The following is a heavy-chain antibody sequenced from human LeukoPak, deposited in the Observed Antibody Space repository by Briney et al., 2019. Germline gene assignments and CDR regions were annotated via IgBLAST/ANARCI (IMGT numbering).Heavy chain of an antibody. CDR2: IKQDASQE. V-gene: IGHV3-7*01. CDR3: ARGVVYPTWSGPHWSDY. J-gene: IGHJ4*02. D-gene: IGHD3-3*01. CDR1: GFTFSSYW. Sequence: GGSLRLSCAASGFTFSSYWMSWVRQAPGKGPEWVAHIKQDASQEDHVDSVKGRFTISRDNAKNSLYLQMNSLRAEDTAVYYCARGVVYPTWSGPHWSDYWGQGTLVTVSS.